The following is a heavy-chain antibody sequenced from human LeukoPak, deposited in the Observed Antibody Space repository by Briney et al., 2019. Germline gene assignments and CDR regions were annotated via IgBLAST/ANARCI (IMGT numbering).Heavy chain of an antibody. D-gene: IGHD6-6*01. Sequence: GGSLRLSSAASGFTFSSYSMNWVRQAPGKGLEWVSSISSSSSYIYYADSVKGRFTISRDNAKNSLYLQMNSLRAEDTAVYYCARQYSWDAFDIWGQGTMVTVSS. J-gene: IGHJ3*02. CDR1: GFTFSSYS. CDR3: ARQYSWDAFDI. V-gene: IGHV3-21*01. CDR2: ISSSSSYI.